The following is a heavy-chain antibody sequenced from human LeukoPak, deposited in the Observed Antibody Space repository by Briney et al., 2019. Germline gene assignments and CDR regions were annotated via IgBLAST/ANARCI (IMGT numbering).Heavy chain of an antibody. Sequence: PGGSLRLSCAASGFTFSSYGMHWVRQAPGKGLEWVAVISYDGSNKYYADSVKGRFTISRDNSKNTLYLQMNSLRAEDTAVYYCAKASVLRYFDWLSYFDYWGQGTLVTVSS. J-gene: IGHJ4*02. CDR3: AKASVLRYFDWLSYFDY. D-gene: IGHD3-9*01. V-gene: IGHV3-30*18. CDR1: GFTFSSYG. CDR2: ISYDGSNK.